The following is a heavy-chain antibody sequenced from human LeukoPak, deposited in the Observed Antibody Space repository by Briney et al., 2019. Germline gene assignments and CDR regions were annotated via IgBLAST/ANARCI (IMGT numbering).Heavy chain of an antibody. Sequence: PGGSLRLSCATSGFVFSKNGMHWVRQAPGKGLEWVAFIRHDESNKYYADSVKGRFTISRDNSKNTLSLQMNSLRSDDTAVYYCARWETGSWFDPWGQGTLVTISS. D-gene: IGHD1-14*01. J-gene: IGHJ5*02. V-gene: IGHV3-30*02. CDR1: GFVFSKNG. CDR3: ARWETGSWFDP. CDR2: IRHDESNK.